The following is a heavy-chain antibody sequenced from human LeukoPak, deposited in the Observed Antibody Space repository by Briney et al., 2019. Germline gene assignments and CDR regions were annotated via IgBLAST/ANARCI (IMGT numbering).Heavy chain of an antibody. CDR2: INPNSGGT. D-gene: IGHD3-9*01. CDR3: ARARLLRYFDWLSINWFDP. CDR1: GYTFTGYY. Sequence: ASVKVSFKASGYTFTGYYMHWVRQAPGQGLEWMGRINPNSGGTNYAQKFQGRVTMTRDTSISTAYMELSRLRSDDTAVYYCARARLLRYFDWLSINWFDPWGQGTLVTVSS. V-gene: IGHV1-2*06. J-gene: IGHJ5*01.